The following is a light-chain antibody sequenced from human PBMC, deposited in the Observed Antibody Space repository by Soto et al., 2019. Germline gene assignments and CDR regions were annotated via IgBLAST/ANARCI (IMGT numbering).Light chain of an antibody. Sequence: DIVMTQSPLSLTVTPGEPASISCRSSQSLRHSNGFNYLDWYLQKPGQSPQLLIYLGSNRASGVPDRFSGSGSGTDFTLRISRVEAEDVRIYYCMQALQTPWTFGQGTKVDIK. CDR1: QSLRHSNGFNY. CDR2: LGS. J-gene: IGKJ1*01. CDR3: MQALQTPWT. V-gene: IGKV2-28*01.